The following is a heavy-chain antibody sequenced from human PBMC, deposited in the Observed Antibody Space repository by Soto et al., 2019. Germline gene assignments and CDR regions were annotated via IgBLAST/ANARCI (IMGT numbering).Heavy chain of an antibody. CDR1: GYTFTNYG. D-gene: IGHD2-15*01. CDR2: ISGYNGNT. J-gene: IGHJ5*02. CDR3: ARDRGDIVVLVAASNWFDP. Sequence: QVQLVQSGAEVKKPGASVKVSCKASGYTFTNYGISWVRQAPGQGLEWMGWISGYNGNTSYAQKLQDRGTMPTDTSTSTVDMELRSLISDDTAVYYCARDRGDIVVLVAASNWFDPWGQGTLVTVSS. V-gene: IGHV1-18*01.